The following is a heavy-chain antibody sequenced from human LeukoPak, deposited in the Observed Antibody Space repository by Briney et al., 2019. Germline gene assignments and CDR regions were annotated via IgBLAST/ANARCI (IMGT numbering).Heavy chain of an antibody. CDR2: IIPIFGTA. J-gene: IGHJ4*02. V-gene: IGHV1-69*13. D-gene: IGHD5-18*01. CDR1: GGTFSSYA. Sequence: SVKVSCKASGGTFSSYAISWVRQAPGQGLKWMGGIIPIFGTANYAQKFQGRVTITADESTSTAYMELSSLRSEDTAVYYCASRLNPTAMVMFDYWGQGTLVTVSS. CDR3: ASRLNPTAMVMFDY.